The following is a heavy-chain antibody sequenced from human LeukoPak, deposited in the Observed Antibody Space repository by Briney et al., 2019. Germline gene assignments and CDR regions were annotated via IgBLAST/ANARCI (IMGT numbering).Heavy chain of an antibody. CDR1: GFTFSGSA. CDR2: IRSKANSYAT. V-gene: IGHV3-73*01. D-gene: IGHD6-6*01. J-gene: IGHJ4*02. CDR3: TIQYSSSSDGPRDY. Sequence: GGSLRLSCAASGFTFSGSAMHWVRQASGRGLEWVGRIRSKANSYATAYAASVKGRFTISRDDSKNTAYLQMNSLKTEDTAVYYCTIQYSSSSDGPRDYWGQGTLVTVSS.